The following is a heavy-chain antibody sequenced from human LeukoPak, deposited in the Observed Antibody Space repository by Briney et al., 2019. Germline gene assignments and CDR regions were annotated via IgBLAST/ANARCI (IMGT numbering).Heavy chain of an antibody. V-gene: IGHV4-39*07. CDR1: GGSISSSSYY. D-gene: IGHD5-18*01. CDR2: IYYSGST. J-gene: IGHJ4*02. Sequence: SETLSLTCTVSGGSISSSSYYWGWIRQPPGKGLEWIGSIYYSGSTYYNPSLKSRVTISVDTSKNQFSLKLSSVTAADTAVYYCARNPGYSSPFDYWGQGTLVTVSS. CDR3: ARNPGYSSPFDY.